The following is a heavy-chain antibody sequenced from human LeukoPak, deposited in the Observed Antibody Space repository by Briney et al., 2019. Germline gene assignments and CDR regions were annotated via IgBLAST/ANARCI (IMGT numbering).Heavy chain of an antibody. Sequence: PGGSLRLSCAASGFTFSSYEMNWVRQAPGKGLEWVSSISSSSSYIYYADSVKGRFTISRDNSKNSLYLQMNSLRTEDTALYYCAKDIYGGATGRGDYWGQGTLVTVSS. V-gene: IGHV3-21*04. J-gene: IGHJ4*02. D-gene: IGHD2-21*01. CDR1: GFTFSSYE. CDR3: AKDIYGGATGRGDY. CDR2: ISSSSSYI.